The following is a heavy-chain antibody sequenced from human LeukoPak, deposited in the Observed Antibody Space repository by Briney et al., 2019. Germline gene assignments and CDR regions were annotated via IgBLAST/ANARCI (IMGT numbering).Heavy chain of an antibody. CDR3: AREGSSTPYYYYGMDV. Sequence: PGGSLRLSCAASGFTFSSYAMSWVRQAPGKGLEWVSAISGSGGSTYYADSVKGRFTISRDNSKNTLYLQMNSLRAEDTAVYYCAREGSSTPYYYYGMDVWGQGTTVTVSS. CDR2: ISGSGGST. CDR1: GFTFSSYA. V-gene: IGHV3-23*01. J-gene: IGHJ6*02. D-gene: IGHD2-2*01.